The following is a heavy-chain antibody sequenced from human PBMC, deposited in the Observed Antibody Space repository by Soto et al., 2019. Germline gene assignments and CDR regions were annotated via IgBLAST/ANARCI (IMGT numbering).Heavy chain of an antibody. D-gene: IGHD3-16*01. V-gene: IGHV4-31*03. CDR3: ARGVGGYYYYMDV. CDR1: GGPISSGGYY. CDR2: IYYSGST. Sequence: QVQLQESGPGLVKPSQTLSLTCTVSGGPISSGGYYWSWIRQHPGKGLEWIGYIYYSGSTYYNPSLKSRVTISVDTSKNQFSLKLSSVTAADTAVYYCARGVGGYYYYMDVWCKGTTVTVSS. J-gene: IGHJ6*03.